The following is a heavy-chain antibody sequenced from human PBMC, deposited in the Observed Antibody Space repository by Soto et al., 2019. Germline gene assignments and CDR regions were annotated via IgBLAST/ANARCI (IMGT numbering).Heavy chain of an antibody. CDR2: IYFSGST. J-gene: IGHJ4*02. CDR1: GYSISGSTYY. D-gene: IGHD6-13*01. V-gene: IGHV4-39*01. Sequence: QLQLQESGPGLVKPSETLSLTCTVSGYSISGSTYYWGWIRQPPGKGLEWVGTIYFSGSTYYNPSLKSRVTMSVDTSKNHFSLRLSSVTAADTAVYYCARHDYSSSMPFDSWGQGTLVTVSS. CDR3: ARHDYSSSMPFDS.